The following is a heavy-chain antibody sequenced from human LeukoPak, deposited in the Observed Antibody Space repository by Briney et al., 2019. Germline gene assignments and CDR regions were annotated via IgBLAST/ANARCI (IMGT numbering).Heavy chain of an antibody. CDR1: GFTVSSNY. CDR3: AKEGEEIAVAEQ. Sequence: GGSLRPSCAASGFTVSSNYMSWVRQAPGKGLEWVSVIYSGGSTYYADSVKGRFTISRDNSKNTLYLQMNSLRAEDTAVYYCAKEGEEIAVAEQWGQGTLVTVSS. J-gene: IGHJ4*02. D-gene: IGHD6-19*01. CDR2: IYSGGST. V-gene: IGHV3-53*01.